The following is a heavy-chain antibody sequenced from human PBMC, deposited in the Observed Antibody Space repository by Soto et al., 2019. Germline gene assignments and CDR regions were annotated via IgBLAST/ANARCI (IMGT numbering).Heavy chain of an antibody. V-gene: IGHV1-69*13. J-gene: IGHJ6*02. CDR3: ANKSFVVELRIEGFYFGLHV. D-gene: IGHD2-15*01. Sequence: SVKVSCKASGGNFSNYAISWVRQAPGQGLEWMGGFVPLYDTSNFAQTFRGRVKMTADESSSTAYMELRSLKSEDTAVYYCANKSFVVELRIEGFYFGLHVCGHVPTVTVSS. CDR1: GGNFSNYA. CDR2: FVPLYDTS.